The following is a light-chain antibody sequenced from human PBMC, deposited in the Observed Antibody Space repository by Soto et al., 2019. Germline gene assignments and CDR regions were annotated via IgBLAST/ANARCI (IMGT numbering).Light chain of an antibody. Sequence: QSALTQPASVSGSPGQSITISCTGTSSDVGGYKYVSWYQQHPGKAPKLMIYEVSNRPSGVSNRFSGSKSGNTASLTISGLQAEDEADYYCSSYRAGGTYVFGSGTKLTV. CDR1: SSDVGGYKY. CDR2: EVS. CDR3: SSYRAGGTYV. V-gene: IGLV2-14*03. J-gene: IGLJ1*01.